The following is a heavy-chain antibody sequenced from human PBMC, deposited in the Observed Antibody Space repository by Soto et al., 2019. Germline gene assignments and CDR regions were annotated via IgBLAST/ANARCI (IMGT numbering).Heavy chain of an antibody. Sequence: PGDSLKISCRTSGYRFTSYWIAWVRQMPGKGLEWMGIIFPSDSDTRYSPSFQGQVTISADRSTSTVFLQWASLKASDTAVYFCARKDKSGYFNWFDPWGRGTLVTVSS. D-gene: IGHD3-22*01. J-gene: IGHJ5*02. CDR2: IFPSDSDT. V-gene: IGHV5-51*01. CDR3: ARKDKSGYFNWFDP. CDR1: GYRFTSYW.